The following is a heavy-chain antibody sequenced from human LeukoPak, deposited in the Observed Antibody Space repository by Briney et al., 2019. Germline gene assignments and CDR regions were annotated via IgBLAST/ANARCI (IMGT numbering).Heavy chain of an antibody. CDR1: GFTFSSYA. CDR3: AKGTISSGDYFDY. CDR2: ISGSGGST. V-gene: IGHV3-23*01. D-gene: IGHD1/OR15-1a*01. Sequence: GGSLTLSCAACGFTFSSYAMRWLRQAPGRGLEGVSAISGSGGSTYYADSVKGRFTISRDNSKNTLYLQMNSLRAEDTAVYYCAKGTISSGDYFDYWGQGTLVTVSS. J-gene: IGHJ4*02.